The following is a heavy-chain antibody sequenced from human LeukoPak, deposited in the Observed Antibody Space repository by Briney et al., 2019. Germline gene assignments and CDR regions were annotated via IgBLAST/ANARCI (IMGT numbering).Heavy chain of an antibody. CDR1: DGSISSYS. J-gene: IGHJ3*02. Sequence: SETLSLTCTVSDGSISSYSWSWIRQPPGKGLEWIGYIYYSGSTNYNPSLKSRVTMFVDTSKNQFSLQLTSVTAADTAVYYCARDGTSIAARPGSFDIWGQGTMVTIS. V-gene: IGHV4-59*01. D-gene: IGHD6-6*01. CDR3: ARDGTSIAARPGSFDI. CDR2: IYYSGST.